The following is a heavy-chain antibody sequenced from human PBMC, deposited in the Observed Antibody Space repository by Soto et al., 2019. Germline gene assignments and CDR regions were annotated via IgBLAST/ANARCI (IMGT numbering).Heavy chain of an antibody. D-gene: IGHD3-16*01. CDR3: ASGGNSMSADSNYINI. CDR2: ISGSGRET. J-gene: IGHJ6*03. CDR1: GFTLSRYA. V-gene: IGHV3-23*01. Sequence: EVQLLDSGGGLVQPGGSLRLSCTAAGFTLSRYAMNLVRQAPGKGLEWVEGISGSGRETYYADPLKGHFTISRDNSNNTLYVQMSTLRADDTAIYFCASGGNSMSADSNYINIWGKGTTVTVSS.